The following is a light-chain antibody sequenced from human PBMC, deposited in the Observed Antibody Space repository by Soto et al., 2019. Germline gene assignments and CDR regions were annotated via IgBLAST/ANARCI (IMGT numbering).Light chain of an antibody. CDR2: GAS. CDR3: QQYNNWPPYT. Sequence: EIVMTQSPATLSVSPGERATLSCRASQSVSSNLAWYQQKPGQAPRLLIYGASTRATGIPARFSGSGSGTVFPLTLSSLQSEDYAVYCCQQYNNWPPYTFGQGTKLEIK. J-gene: IGKJ2*01. V-gene: IGKV3-15*01. CDR1: QSVSSN.